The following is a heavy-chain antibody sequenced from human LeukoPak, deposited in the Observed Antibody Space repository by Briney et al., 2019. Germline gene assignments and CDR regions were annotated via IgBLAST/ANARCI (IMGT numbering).Heavy chain of an antibody. CDR2: ISSSSSYT. J-gene: IGHJ3*02. CDR3: ARYGDSCGSKGKGAFDI. D-gene: IGHD5-18*01. Sequence: GSLRLSCAASGFTFSDYYMSWIRQAPGKGLEWVSYISSSSSYTNYADSVKGRFTISRDNAKNSLYLQMNSLRAEDTAVYYCARYGDSCGSKGKGAFDIWGQGTMVTVSS. V-gene: IGHV3-11*06. CDR1: GFTFSDYY.